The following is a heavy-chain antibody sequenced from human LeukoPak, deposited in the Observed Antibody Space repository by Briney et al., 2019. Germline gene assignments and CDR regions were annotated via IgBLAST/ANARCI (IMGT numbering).Heavy chain of an antibody. CDR1: GFTFSSYW. CDR3: VKVDT. Sequence: GGSLRLSCAASGFTFSSYWMSWVRQSPGKGLDWVAFIRNDGNKYNYAESVKGRFTISRDNSKITLYLQMDSLSAEDTAVYYCVKVDTWGQGTLVTVSS. V-gene: IGHV3-30*02. CDR2: IRNDGNKY. D-gene: IGHD5-18*01. J-gene: IGHJ4*02.